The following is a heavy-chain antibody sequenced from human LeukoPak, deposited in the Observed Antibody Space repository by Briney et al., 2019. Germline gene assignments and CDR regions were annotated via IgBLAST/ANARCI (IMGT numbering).Heavy chain of an antibody. V-gene: IGHV3-21*01. Sequence: GGSLRLSCAASGFTFSSYGMNWVRQAPGKGLEWVSSISSSSSSYIYYADSVKGRFTISRDNAKNSLYLQMNSLRAEDTAVYYCARGSVGYYDSSGYLAYWGQGTLVTVSS. J-gene: IGHJ4*02. CDR1: GFTFSSYG. CDR3: ARGSVGYYDSSGYLAY. CDR2: ISSSSSSYI. D-gene: IGHD3-22*01.